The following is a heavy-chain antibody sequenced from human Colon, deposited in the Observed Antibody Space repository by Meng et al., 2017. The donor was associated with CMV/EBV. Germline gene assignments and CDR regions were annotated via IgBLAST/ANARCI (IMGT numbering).Heavy chain of an antibody. J-gene: IGHJ5*02. D-gene: IGHD4-23*01. CDR3: AGGWQLGP. V-gene: IGHV6-1*01. CDR1: GDSVSSDSAA. CDR2: TYYRSRWYN. Sequence: QVQLQQSGPGLVKPSXTPSLTCVISGDSVSSDSAAWNWIRQSPSRGLEWLGRTYYRSRWYNEYAASMESRMTINADTSKNQLSLQLNSVTPEDTAVYYCAGGWQLGPWGQGTLVTVSS.